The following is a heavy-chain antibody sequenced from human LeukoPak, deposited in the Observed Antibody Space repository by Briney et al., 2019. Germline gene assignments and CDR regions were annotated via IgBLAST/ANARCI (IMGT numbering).Heavy chain of an antibody. D-gene: IGHD3-22*01. V-gene: IGHV4-39*01. CDR3: ARPTSYYDSSGYYFHY. J-gene: IGHJ4*02. CDR1: GGSISSGNYY. CDR2: IYYRGST. Sequence: SETLSLTCSVSGGSISSGNYYWGWIRQPPGKGLEWIGSIYYRGSTYYNPSLKSRVTISVDTSKNQFSLKLSSVTAADTAVYYCARPTSYYDSSGYYFHYWGQGTLVTVSS.